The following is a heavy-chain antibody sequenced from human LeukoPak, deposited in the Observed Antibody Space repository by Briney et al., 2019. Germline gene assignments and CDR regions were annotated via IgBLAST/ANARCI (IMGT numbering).Heavy chain of an antibody. J-gene: IGHJ3*02. D-gene: IGHD5-18*01. CDR3: ARALVDTDAFDI. CDR1: GGSFSGYY. V-gene: IGHV4-34*01. Sequence: PSETLSLTCAVYGGSFSGYYWSWIRQPPGKGLEWIGEINHSGSTNYNPSLKSRVTISVDTSKNQFPLKLSSVTAADTAVYYCARALVDTDAFDIWGQGTMVTVSS. CDR2: INHSGST.